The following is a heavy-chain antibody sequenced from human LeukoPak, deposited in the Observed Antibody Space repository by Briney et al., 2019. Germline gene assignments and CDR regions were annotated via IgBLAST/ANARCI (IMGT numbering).Heavy chain of an antibody. CDR1: GGTFSSYT. CDR3: ARGHKYSSSWHYYFDY. CDR2: IIPILGIA. D-gene: IGHD6-13*01. Sequence: GASGKVSCKASGGTFSSYTISWVRQAPGQGLEWMGRIIPILGIANYAQKFQGRVTITADKSTSTAYMELSSLRSEDTAVYYCARGHKYSSSWHYYFDYWGQGTLVTVSS. J-gene: IGHJ4*02. V-gene: IGHV1-69*02.